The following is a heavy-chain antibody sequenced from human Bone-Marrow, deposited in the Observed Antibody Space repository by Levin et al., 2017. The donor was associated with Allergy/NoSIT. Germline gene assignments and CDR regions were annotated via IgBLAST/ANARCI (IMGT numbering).Heavy chain of an antibody. D-gene: IGHD6-25*01. CDR3: AKGKGAAAGMAGALDS. Sequence: LSLTCAASGVIFSAYTMNWVRQAPGKGLEWVSSISGSGIGSYYADSVKGRFTVSRDNSNSTVHLQMNSLRAEDTAIYFCAKGKGAAAGMAGALDSWGQGTLVTVSS. J-gene: IGHJ3*02. V-gene: IGHV3-23*01. CDR2: ISGSGIGS. CDR1: GVIFSAYT.